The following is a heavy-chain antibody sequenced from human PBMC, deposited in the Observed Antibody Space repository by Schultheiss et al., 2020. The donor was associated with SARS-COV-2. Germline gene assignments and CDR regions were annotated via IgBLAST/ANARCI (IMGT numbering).Heavy chain of an antibody. D-gene: IGHD5-12*01. CDR1: GGSLNGHY. J-gene: IGHJ6*03. Sequence: SETLSLTCAVYGGSLNGHYWIWIRQPPGKGLEWMGDLNHDGSTAYNPSLKGRIAMSLDTTKKQFSLRLTSVTAADTAIYYCARGDKVATIFHYYYYMDVWGKGTTVTVSS. V-gene: IGHV4-34*01. CDR3: ARGDKVATIFHYYYYMDV. CDR2: LNHDGST.